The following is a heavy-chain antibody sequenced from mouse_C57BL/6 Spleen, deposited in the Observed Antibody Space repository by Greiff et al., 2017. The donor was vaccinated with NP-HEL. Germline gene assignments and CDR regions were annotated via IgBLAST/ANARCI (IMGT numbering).Heavy chain of an antibody. CDR3: ARRAYGSFNYYAMDY. CDR1: GYTFTSYW. CDR2: IDPSDRYT. J-gene: IGHJ4*01. D-gene: IGHD1-1*01. Sequence: QVQLQQPGAELVKPGASVKLSCKASGYTFTSYWMQWVKQRPGQGLEWIGEIDPSDRYTTYNQKFKGKATLTVDTSSSTAYMQLSSLTSEDSAVYYCARRAYGSFNYYAMDYWGQGTSVTVSS. V-gene: IGHV1-50*01.